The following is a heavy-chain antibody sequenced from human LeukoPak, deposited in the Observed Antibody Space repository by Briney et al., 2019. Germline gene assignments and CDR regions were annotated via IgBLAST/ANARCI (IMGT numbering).Heavy chain of an antibody. CDR1: GGTFISYA. J-gene: IGHJ5*02. CDR2: IIPIFGTA. Sequence: GASVKVSCKASGGTFISYAISWVRQAPGQGLEWMGGIIPIFGTANYAQKFQGRVTITADESTSTAYMELSSLRSEDTAVYYCARGGITIFGVVIKSCNWFDPWSQGTLVTVSS. V-gene: IGHV1-69*13. D-gene: IGHD3-3*01. CDR3: ARGGITIFGVVIKSCNWFDP.